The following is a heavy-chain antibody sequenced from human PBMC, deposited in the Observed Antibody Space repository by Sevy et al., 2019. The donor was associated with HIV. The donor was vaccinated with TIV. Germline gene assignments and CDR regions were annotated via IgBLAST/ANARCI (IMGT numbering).Heavy chain of an antibody. J-gene: IGHJ4*02. D-gene: IGHD2-21*01. Sequence: SETLSLTCTVSGGSISSSSYDWGWIRQPPGKGLEWIGSMYSSGNTYYNPSLKSRVTIFVDTSKNQISLKLTSVTAADTAVYYCARQGGIVDRAFDYWGQGTLATVSS. CDR1: GGSISSSSYD. CDR3: ARQGGIVDRAFDY. V-gene: IGHV4-39*01. CDR2: MYSSGNT.